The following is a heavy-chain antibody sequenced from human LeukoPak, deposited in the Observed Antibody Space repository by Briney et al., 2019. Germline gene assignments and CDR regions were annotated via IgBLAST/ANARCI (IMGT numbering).Heavy chain of an antibody. J-gene: IGHJ5*02. V-gene: IGHV4-34*01. CDR2: INHSGST. D-gene: IGHD3-22*01. Sequence: SETLSLTCAVYGGSFSGYYWSWIRQPPGKGLEWIGEINHSGSTNYNPSLKSRVAISVDTSKNQFSLKLSFVTAADTAMYYCARDVNYYDSSGYPLPWGQGTLVTVSS. CDR3: ARDVNYYDSSGYPLP. CDR1: GGSFSGYY.